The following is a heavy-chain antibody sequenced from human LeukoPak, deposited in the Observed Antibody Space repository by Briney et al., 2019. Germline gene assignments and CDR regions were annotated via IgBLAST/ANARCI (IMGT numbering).Heavy chain of an antibody. CDR1: GGSFSAYY. CDR3: AEIAAAGTLFDY. V-gene: IGHV4-34*01. J-gene: IGHJ4*02. CDR2: INHNGST. Sequence: NPSETLSLTCTVYGGSFSAYYWSWIRQPPGKGLEWIGEINHNGSTNYNPSLASRVTISVDTSKNQFSLKLSSVTAADTAVYYCAEIAAAGTLFDYWGRGTLVTVSS. D-gene: IGHD6-13*01.